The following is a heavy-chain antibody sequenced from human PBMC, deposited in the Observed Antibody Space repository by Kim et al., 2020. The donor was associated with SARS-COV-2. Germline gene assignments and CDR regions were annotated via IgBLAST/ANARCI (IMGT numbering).Heavy chain of an antibody. Sequence: GGSLRLSCAASGFTFSSYAMNWVRQAPGKGLEWVSAITDSGGTTYYAYSVKGRFTISRDNSKNTLYLQVNSLRAEDTAVYYCAKGPKSGYSTSWFDYWGQGTLVTVSS. CDR1: GFTFSSYA. D-gene: IGHD6-13*01. V-gene: IGHV3-23*01. J-gene: IGHJ4*02. CDR3: AKGPKSGYSTSWFDY. CDR2: ITDSGGTT.